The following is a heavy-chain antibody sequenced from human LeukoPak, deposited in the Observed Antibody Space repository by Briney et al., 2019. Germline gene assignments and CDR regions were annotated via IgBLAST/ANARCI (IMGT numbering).Heavy chain of an antibody. CDR1: GGSISSSSYY. J-gene: IGHJ3*02. D-gene: IGHD3-10*01. CDR2: IYYSGST. Sequence: SETLSLTCTVSGGSISSSSYYWGLIRQPPGKGLEWIGSIYYSGSTYYNPSLKSRVTISVDTSKNQFSLKLSSVTAADTAVYYCARRITMVRGVIKGAFDIWGQGTMVTVSS. V-gene: IGHV4-39*01. CDR3: ARRITMVRGVIKGAFDI.